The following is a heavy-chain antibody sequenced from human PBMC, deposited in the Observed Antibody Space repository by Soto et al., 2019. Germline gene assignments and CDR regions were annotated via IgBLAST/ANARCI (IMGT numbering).Heavy chain of an antibody. CDR3: ARWLAN. J-gene: IGHJ4*02. CDR1: GFTFSSYA. D-gene: IGHD6-19*01. CDR2: ISYDGSNK. Sequence: QVQLVESGGGVVQPGRSLRLPCAASGFTFSSYAMHWVRQAPGKGLEWVAVISYDGSNKYYADSVKGRFTISRDNSKNTLYLQMNSLRAEDTAVYYCARWLANWGQGTLVTVSS. V-gene: IGHV3-30-3*01.